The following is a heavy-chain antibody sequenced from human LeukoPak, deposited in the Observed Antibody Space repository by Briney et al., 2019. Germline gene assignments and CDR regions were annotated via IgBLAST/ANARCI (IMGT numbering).Heavy chain of an antibody. D-gene: IGHD6-13*01. CDR3: ARLEAIAAAGY. CDR1: GGSISSSSYY. V-gene: IGHV4-39*01. J-gene: IGHJ4*02. Sequence: PSETLSLTCTVSGGSISSSSYYWGWIRQPPGKGLEWIGSIYYSGSTYYNPSLKSRVTISVDTSKNQFSLKLSSVTAADTAVYYCARLEAIAAAGYWRQGTLVTVSS. CDR2: IYYSGST.